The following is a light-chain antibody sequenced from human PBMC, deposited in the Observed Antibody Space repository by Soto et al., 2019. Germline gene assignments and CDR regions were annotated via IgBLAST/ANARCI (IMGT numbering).Light chain of an antibody. CDR2: DVI. CDR3: SSYTSSGTYV. CDR1: SSDVGGYNY. Sequence: QSVLTQSASVSGSPGQSITISCAGTSSDVGGYNYVSWYQQHPGKAPKLMIYDVINRPSGVSDRFSGSKSGNSASLTISGLQAQDEADYYCSSYTSSGTYVFGTGTKVT. J-gene: IGLJ1*01. V-gene: IGLV2-14*03.